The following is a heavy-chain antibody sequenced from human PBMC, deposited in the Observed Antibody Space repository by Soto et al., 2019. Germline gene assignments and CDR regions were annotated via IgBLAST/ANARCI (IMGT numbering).Heavy chain of an antibody. D-gene: IGHD2-2*01. V-gene: IGHV4-59*02. J-gene: IGHJ6*02. CDR1: GDSVTSHY. CDR3: ARDLMSAVPAATYYYYYGMDV. CDR2: MYYSGFS. Sequence: SSETLSLTCSFSGDSVTSHYLTWIRQSPEKGLECIGYMYYSGFSHYNPSLKSRLTISVDTSKNQFSLKLSSVTAADTAVYYCARDLMSAVPAATYYYYYGMDVWGQGTTVTVSS.